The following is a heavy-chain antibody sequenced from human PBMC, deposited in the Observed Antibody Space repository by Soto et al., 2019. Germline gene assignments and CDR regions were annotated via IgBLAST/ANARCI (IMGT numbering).Heavy chain of an antibody. J-gene: IGHJ4*02. Sequence: QVQLVQSGAEVKKPGSSVKVSCKASGGTFSSYAISWVRQAPGQGLEWMGGIIPIFGTANYAQKFQGRVTITADKSTSTAYMELSSLRSEDTAVYYCARERSRYDRSGYYRPDYWGQGTLVTVSS. CDR3: ARERSRYDRSGYYRPDY. CDR1: GGTFSSYA. CDR2: IIPIFGTA. D-gene: IGHD3-22*01. V-gene: IGHV1-69*06.